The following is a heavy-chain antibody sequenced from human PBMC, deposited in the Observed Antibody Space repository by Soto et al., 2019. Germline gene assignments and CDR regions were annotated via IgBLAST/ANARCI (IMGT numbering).Heavy chain of an antibody. V-gene: IGHV1-69*13. CDR2: IIPIFGTA. CDR1: GGTFSSYA. D-gene: IGHD1-26*01. CDR3: ASSRVGANRSDYYFDY. Sequence: ASVKVSCKASGGTFSSYAISWVRQAPGQGLEWMGGIIPIFGTANYAQKFQGRVTITADESTSTAYMELSSLRSEDTAVYYCASSRVGANRSDYYFDYWGQGTLVTVSS. J-gene: IGHJ4*02.